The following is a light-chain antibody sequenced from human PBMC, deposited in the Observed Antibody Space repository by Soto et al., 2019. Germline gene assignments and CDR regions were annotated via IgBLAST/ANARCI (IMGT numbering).Light chain of an antibody. Sequence: DIQMTQSPSSLSASVGDRVTITCRASQSISTYLNWYHQKPGKAPDLLIYAASSLKSGVPSRFSGSGSGTDFTLTISSLQPEDFATYYCQQSYSTPLFTFGPGTKVDIK. CDR1: QSISTY. V-gene: IGKV1-39*01. CDR2: AAS. CDR3: QQSYSTPLFT. J-gene: IGKJ3*01.